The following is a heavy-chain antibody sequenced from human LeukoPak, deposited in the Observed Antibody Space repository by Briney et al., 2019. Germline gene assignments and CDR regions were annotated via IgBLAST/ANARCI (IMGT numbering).Heavy chain of an antibody. CDR1: GFTFSNYW. CDR2: IRYDGSHK. D-gene: IGHD3-22*01. Sequence: PGGSLRLSCAASGFTFSNYWMHWVRQAPGKGLVWVAFIRYDGSHKYYTDSVRGRFTISRDNSKNTLYLQMNNLRAEDTALYYCAKISGYYPFDYWGQGTLVTVSS. J-gene: IGHJ4*02. CDR3: AKISGYYPFDY. V-gene: IGHV3-30*02.